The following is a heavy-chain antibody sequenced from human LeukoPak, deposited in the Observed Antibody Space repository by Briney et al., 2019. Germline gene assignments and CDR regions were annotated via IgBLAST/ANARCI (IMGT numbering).Heavy chain of an antibody. CDR3: ARARPLGVSYYFDY. J-gene: IGHJ4*02. CDR1: GFTSSTDD. Sequence: GGSLRLSCAASGFTSSTDDMHWVRQSTQKGLEWISSIGTDGDTYYLGSVKGRFTISRENAKNSLDLQMNSLRAEDTAVYYCARARPLGVSYYFDYWGQGTLVTVSS. D-gene: IGHD5/OR15-5a*01. V-gene: IGHV3-13*01. CDR2: IGTDGDT.